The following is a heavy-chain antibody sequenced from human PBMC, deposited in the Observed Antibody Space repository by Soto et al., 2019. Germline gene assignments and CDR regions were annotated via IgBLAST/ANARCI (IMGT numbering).Heavy chain of an antibody. CDR1: GFTFISYA. Sequence: GGSLRLSCAASGFTFISYAMSWVRQAPGKGLEWVSAISGSGGSTYYADSVKGRFTISRDNSKNTLYLQMNSLRAEDTAVYYCAKDPRAASSYDFCSGLVYWGPGTLVNVSS. V-gene: IGHV3-23*01. CDR2: ISGSGGST. D-gene: IGHD3-3*01. J-gene: IGHJ4*02. CDR3: AKDPRAASSYDFCSGLVY.